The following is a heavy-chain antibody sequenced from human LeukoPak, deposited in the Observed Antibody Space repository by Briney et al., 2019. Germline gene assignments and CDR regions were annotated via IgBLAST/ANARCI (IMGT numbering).Heavy chain of an antibody. V-gene: IGHV3-23*01. D-gene: IGHD3-3*01. J-gene: IGHJ4*02. CDR1: GFTFSSYA. CDR2: ISGSGGST. CDR3: ARTLSGDDFWSGYYREFDY. Sequence: PGGSLRLSCAASGFTFSSYAMSWVRQAPGKGLEWVSAISGSGGSTYYADSVKGRFTISRDNSKNTLYLQMNSLRAEDTAVYYCARTLSGDDFWSGYYREFDYWGQGTLVTVSS.